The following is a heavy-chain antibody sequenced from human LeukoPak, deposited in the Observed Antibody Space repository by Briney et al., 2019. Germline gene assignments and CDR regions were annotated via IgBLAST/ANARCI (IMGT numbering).Heavy chain of an antibody. CDR3: ARGHYDSSGYSFDY. D-gene: IGHD3-22*01. Sequence: SETLSLTCTVSGGSISSYYWSWIRQPAGKGLEWIGRIYTSGSTNYNPSLKSRVTMSVDTSKSQFSLKLSSVTAADTAVYYCARGHYDSSGYSFDYWGQGTLVTVSS. CDR1: GGSISSYY. V-gene: IGHV4-4*07. J-gene: IGHJ4*02. CDR2: IYTSGST.